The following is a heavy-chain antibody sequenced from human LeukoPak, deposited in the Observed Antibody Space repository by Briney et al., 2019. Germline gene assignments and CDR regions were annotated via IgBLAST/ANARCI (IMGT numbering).Heavy chain of an antibody. CDR1: GGSISSGDYY. V-gene: IGHV4-30-4*01. CDR3: ARPYYYDSRIDP. J-gene: IGHJ5*02. D-gene: IGHD3-22*01. CDR2: MYYSGST. Sequence: SETLSLTCTVSGGSISSGDYYWCWIRQPPGKGLEWIAYMYYSGSTYYNPSLKSRVTMSADTSKNQLSLKLSSVTAADTAVYYCARPYYYDSRIDPWGQGILVTVSS.